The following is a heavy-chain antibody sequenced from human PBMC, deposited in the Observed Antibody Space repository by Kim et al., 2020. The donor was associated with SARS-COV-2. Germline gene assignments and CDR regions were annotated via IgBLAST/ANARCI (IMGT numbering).Heavy chain of an antibody. Sequence: EDCAKGRFTISRDNDQNSLYLQMNSLRDEDTALYYCARVAYDYRSRAFDYWGQGILVTVPS. D-gene: IGHD4-4*01. V-gene: IGHV3-48*02. CDR3: ARVAYDYRSRAFDY. J-gene: IGHJ4*02.